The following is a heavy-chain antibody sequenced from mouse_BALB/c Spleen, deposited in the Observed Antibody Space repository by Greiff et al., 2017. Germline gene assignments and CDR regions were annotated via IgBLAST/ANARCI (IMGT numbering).Heavy chain of an antibody. V-gene: IGHV5-17*02. CDR2: ISSGSSTI. CDR1: GFTFSSFG. J-gene: IGHJ4*01. Sequence: EVQVVESGGGLVQPGGSRKLSCAASGFTFSSFGMHWVRQAPEKGLEWVAYISSGSSTIYYADTVKGRFTISRDNPKNTLFLQMTSLRSEDTAMYYCARGGYDYDYYAMDYWGQGTSVTVSS. CDR3: ARGGYDYDYYAMDY. D-gene: IGHD2-4*01.